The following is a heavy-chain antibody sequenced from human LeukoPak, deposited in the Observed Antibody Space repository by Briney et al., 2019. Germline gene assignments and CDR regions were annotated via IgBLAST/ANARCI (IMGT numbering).Heavy chain of an antibody. V-gene: IGHV3-72*01. D-gene: IGHD3-22*01. Sequence: PGGSLRLSCAASGFTFSDHYMDWVRQAPGKGLEWAGRTRNKANSYTTEYAASVKGRFTISRDDSKNSLYLQMNSLKTEDTAVYYCAREFYDSSGYTLDYWGQGTLVTVSS. CDR1: GFTFSDHY. J-gene: IGHJ4*02. CDR3: AREFYDSSGYTLDY. CDR2: TRNKANSYTT.